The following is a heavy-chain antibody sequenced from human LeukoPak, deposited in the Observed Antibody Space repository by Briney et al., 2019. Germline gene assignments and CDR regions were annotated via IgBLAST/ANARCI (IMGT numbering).Heavy chain of an antibody. CDR2: IWPDGNKK. CDR3: ARDPNGDYIGAFEF. V-gene: IGHV3-33*01. CDR1: GYPFSQHG. Sequence: GGSLRLSCVASGYPFSQHGIHWVRQAPGRGLEWVAVIWPDGNKKEYADSVKGRFIVSKDNSENTLSLQMNSLRAEDTAQYFCARDPNGDYIGAFEFWGRGTVVTVSS. D-gene: IGHD4-17*01. J-gene: IGHJ3*01.